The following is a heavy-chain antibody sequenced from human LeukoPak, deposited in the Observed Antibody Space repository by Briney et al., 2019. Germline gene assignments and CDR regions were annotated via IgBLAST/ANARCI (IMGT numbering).Heavy chain of an antibody. V-gene: IGHV5-51*01. CDR3: ARHAYDFWSGYYNLDY. CDR2: IYPGDSDT. J-gene: IGHJ4*02. D-gene: IGHD3-3*01. Sequence: GESLKISCKGSGFSFTSYWIGWVRQMPGKGLEWMGIIYPGDSDTRYSPSFQGQVTISADKSISTAYQQWSSLKASDTAMYYCARHAYDFWSGYYNLDYWGQGTLVTVSS. CDR1: GFSFTSYW.